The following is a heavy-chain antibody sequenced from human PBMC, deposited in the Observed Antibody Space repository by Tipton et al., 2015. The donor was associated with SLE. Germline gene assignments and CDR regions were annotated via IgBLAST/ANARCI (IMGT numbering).Heavy chain of an antibody. Sequence: TLSLTCSVSGGSISSGSNYWTWIRQPAGKGLEWIGRMSTSGSPNHNPSLKSRVTISADTSKSHFSLRLTSVTAADTAVYFCARRIPHHYYFDLWGRGTLVTVSS. CDR1: GGSISSGSNY. V-gene: IGHV4-61*02. CDR2: MSTSGSP. CDR3: ARRIPHHYYFDL. D-gene: IGHD1-26*01. J-gene: IGHJ2*01.